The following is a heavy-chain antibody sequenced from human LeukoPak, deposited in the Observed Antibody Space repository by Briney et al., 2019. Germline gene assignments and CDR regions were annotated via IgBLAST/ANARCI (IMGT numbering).Heavy chain of an antibody. D-gene: IGHD4-17*01. CDR2: INHSGST. V-gene: IGHV4-34*01. Sequence: SETLSLTCAVYGGSFSGYYWSWIRQPPGEGLEWIGEINHSGSTNYNPSLKSRVTISVDTSKNQFSLKLSSVTAADTAVYYCARGLGYGDYSNDAFDIWGQGTMVTVSS. CDR3: ARGLGYGDYSNDAFDI. J-gene: IGHJ3*02. CDR1: GGSFSGYY.